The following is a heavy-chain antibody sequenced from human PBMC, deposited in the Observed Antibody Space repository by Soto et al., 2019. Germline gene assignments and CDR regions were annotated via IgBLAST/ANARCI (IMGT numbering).Heavy chain of an antibody. D-gene: IGHD4-17*01. CDR1: GYSFTSYW. Sequence: GESLKISRKGSGYSFTSYWIGWVRPMPGKGLEWMGIIYPGDSDTRYSPSFQGQVTISADKSISTAYLQWSSLKASDTAMYYCARSFDYGGNPFDYWGQGTLVTVSS. CDR2: IYPGDSDT. CDR3: ARSFDYGGNPFDY. J-gene: IGHJ4*02. V-gene: IGHV5-51*01.